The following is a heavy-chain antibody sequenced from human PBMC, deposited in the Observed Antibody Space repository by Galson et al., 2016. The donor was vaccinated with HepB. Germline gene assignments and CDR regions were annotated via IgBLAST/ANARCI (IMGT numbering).Heavy chain of an antibody. CDR1: GDAFSSFD. CDR2: IVPIFGRP. CDR3: SRGTLTTHVPYFHY. J-gene: IGHJ1*01. Sequence: SVKVSCKASGDAFSSFDLNWVRQAPGQGLEWLGGIVPIFGRPNYAQKFQGRVTISADESTSTSYMELSSLRSEDTAVYYCSRGTLTTHVPYFHYWGQGTLVTVSS. D-gene: IGHD4-17*01. V-gene: IGHV1-69*13.